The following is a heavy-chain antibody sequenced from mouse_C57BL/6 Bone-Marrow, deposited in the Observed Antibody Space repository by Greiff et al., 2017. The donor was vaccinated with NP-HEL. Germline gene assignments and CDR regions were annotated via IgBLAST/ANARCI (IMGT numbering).Heavy chain of an antibody. CDR2: IDPSDSYT. V-gene: IGHV1-69*01. Sequence: QVQLQQSGAELVMPGASVKLSCKASGYTFTSYWMHWVKQRPGQGLEWIGEIDPSDSYTNYNQKFKGKSTLSVDKSSSTAYMQLSSLTSEDSAVYYCAREAYYSKPFAYWGQGTLVTVSA. D-gene: IGHD2-5*01. J-gene: IGHJ3*01. CDR1: GYTFTSYW. CDR3: AREAYYSKPFAY.